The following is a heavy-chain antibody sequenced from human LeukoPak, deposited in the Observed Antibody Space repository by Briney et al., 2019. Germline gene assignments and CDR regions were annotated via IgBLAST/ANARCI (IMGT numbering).Heavy chain of an antibody. D-gene: IGHD3-9*01. J-gene: IGHJ4*02. Sequence: SETLSLTCTVSGGSISSGSYYWSWIRQPAGKGLEWIGRIYTSGGTNYNPSLKSRVTISVDTSKNQFSLKLSSVTAADTAVYYCARSAILTGYIKNFDYWGQGTLVTVSS. CDR1: GGSISSGSYY. CDR3: ARSAILTGYIKNFDY. V-gene: IGHV4-61*02. CDR2: IYTSGGT.